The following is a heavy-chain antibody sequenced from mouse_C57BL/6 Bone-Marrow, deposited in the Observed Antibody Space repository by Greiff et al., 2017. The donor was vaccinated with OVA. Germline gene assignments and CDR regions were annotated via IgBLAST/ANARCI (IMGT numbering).Heavy chain of an antibody. Sequence: EVQLQESGGGLVKPGGSLKLSCAASGFTFSSYAMSWVRQTPEKRLEWVATISDGGSYTYYPDNVKGRFTISRDNAKNNLYLQMSHLKSEYTAMYYCARGGPTIVTTWYFDVWGTGTTVTVSS. CDR2: ISDGGSYT. D-gene: IGHD2-5*01. CDR3: ARGGPTIVTTWYFDV. CDR1: GFTFSSYA. V-gene: IGHV5-4*01. J-gene: IGHJ1*03.